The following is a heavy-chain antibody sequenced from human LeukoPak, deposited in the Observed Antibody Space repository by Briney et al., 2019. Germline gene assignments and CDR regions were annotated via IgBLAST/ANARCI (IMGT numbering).Heavy chain of an antibody. CDR3: ARVVGARYFDY. Sequence: SETLSLTCAVYGGSFSGYYWSWIRQPPGKGLEWIGYIYYSGSTNYNPSLKSRVTISVDTSKNQFSLKLSSVTAADTAVYYCARVVGARYFDYWGQGTLVTVSS. V-gene: IGHV4-59*01. D-gene: IGHD1-26*01. J-gene: IGHJ4*02. CDR1: GGSFSGYY. CDR2: IYYSGST.